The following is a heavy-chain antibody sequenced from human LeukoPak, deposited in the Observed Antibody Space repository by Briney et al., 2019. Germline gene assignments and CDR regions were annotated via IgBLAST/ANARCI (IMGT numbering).Heavy chain of an antibody. CDR2: INPSGGNT. Sequence: ASVKVSCKASGYIFTSYFMHWVRQAPGQGLEWMGIINPSGGNTNYAQKFQGRVTMTRDTSTSTVYMGLSSLTSEDTAVYYCARGDHVRIYAESAFDIWGQGTMVTVSS. D-gene: IGHD3-3*01. CDR3: ARGDHVRIYAESAFDI. J-gene: IGHJ3*02. CDR1: GYIFTSYF. V-gene: IGHV1-46*01.